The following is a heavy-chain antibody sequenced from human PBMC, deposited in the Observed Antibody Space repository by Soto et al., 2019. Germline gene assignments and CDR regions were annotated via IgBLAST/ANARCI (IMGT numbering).Heavy chain of an antibody. J-gene: IGHJ6*02. CDR2: IYYSGST. CDR3: AREYDFWSGYYTPYYYYGMDV. Sequence: SETLSLTCTVSGGSISSGDYYWSWIRQPPGKGLEWIGYIYYSGSTYYNPSLKSRVTISVDTSKNQFSLKLSSVTAADTAVYYCAREYDFWSGYYTPYYYYGMDVWGQGTTVTVSS. D-gene: IGHD3-3*01. CDR1: GGSISSGDYY. V-gene: IGHV4-30-4*01.